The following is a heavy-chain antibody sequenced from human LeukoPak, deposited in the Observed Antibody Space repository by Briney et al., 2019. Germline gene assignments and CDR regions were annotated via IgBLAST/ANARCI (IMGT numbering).Heavy chain of an antibody. D-gene: IGHD4-11*01. CDR2: IIPIFGTA. J-gene: IGHJ4*02. CDR1: GGTFSSYA. Sequence: SVKVSCKASGGTFSSYAISWVRQAPGQGLEWMGGIIPIFGTANYAQKFQGRVMITADESTSTAYMELSSLRSEDTAVYYCARDDYSNYGYFDYWGQGTLVTVSS. V-gene: IGHV1-69*13. CDR3: ARDDYSNYGYFDY.